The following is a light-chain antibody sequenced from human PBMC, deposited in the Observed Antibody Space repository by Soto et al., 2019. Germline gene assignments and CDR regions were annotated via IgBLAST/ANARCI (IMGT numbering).Light chain of an antibody. CDR1: SSNIGAGYD. CDR3: QSYDGSLSRV. Sequence: QSVLTQPPSVSGAPGQRVTISCTGSSSNIGAGYDVHWYQQLPGTAPKLLIYGNSNRPSGVPDRLSGSKSGTSASLAITGLQAEDEADYYCQSYDGSLSRVFGGGTKLTVL. CDR2: GNS. J-gene: IGLJ2*01. V-gene: IGLV1-40*01.